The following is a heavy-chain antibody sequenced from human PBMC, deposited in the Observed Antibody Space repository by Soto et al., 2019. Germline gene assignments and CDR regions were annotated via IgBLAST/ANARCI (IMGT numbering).Heavy chain of an antibody. J-gene: IGHJ5*02. V-gene: IGHV3-11*04. Sequence: NPGGSLRLSCAASGFTFSDYDMSWIRQAPGKGLEWVSYTSSSGSTTYYTDSVKGRFTMSRDNSKNTLYLQMNSLRAEDTAVYYCARDYSSSWLSWFDPWGQGTLVTVSS. CDR2: TSSSGSTT. D-gene: IGHD6-13*01. CDR3: ARDYSSSWLSWFDP. CDR1: GFTFSDYD.